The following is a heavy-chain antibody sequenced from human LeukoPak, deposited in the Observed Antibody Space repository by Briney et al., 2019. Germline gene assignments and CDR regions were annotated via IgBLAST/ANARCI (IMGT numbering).Heavy chain of an antibody. CDR1: GYSISSGYN. D-gene: IGHD3-9*01. J-gene: IGHJ4*02. V-gene: IGHV4-38-2*02. CDR2: VYHRGST. Sequence: SETLSLTCTVSGYSISSGYNWGWIRQSPGKGLEWIASVYHRGSTYYNPSLRSRVTISMDTSTNQISLKLTSVTAADTALYYCARDLYYNDLLIGSYVHEGFDFWGQGTLVAVSS. CDR3: ARDLYYNDLLIGSYVHEGFDF.